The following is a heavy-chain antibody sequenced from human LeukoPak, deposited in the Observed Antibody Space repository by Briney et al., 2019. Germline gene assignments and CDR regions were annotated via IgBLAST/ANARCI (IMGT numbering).Heavy chain of an antibody. CDR2: IYYSGGT. Sequence: SETLSLTCTVSGGSISSSSYYWGWIRQPPGKGLEWIGSIYYSGGTYYNPSLKSRVTISVDTSKNQFSLKLSSVTAADTAVYYCARHNYGSGSYYYYYMDVWGKGTTVTVSS. CDR1: GGSISSSSYY. CDR3: ARHNYGSGSYYYYYMDV. D-gene: IGHD3-10*01. J-gene: IGHJ6*03. V-gene: IGHV4-39*01.